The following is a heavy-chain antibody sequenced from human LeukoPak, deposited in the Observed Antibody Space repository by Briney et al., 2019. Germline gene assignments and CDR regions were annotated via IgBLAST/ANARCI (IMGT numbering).Heavy chain of an antibody. CDR3: AKGATVVVVTTIQY. V-gene: IGHV3-23*01. CDR2: ISSSGSGGNT. CDR1: GFICSDYA. J-gene: IGHJ1*01. Sequence: GGSLRLSCTASGFICSDYAMSWARQAPGKGLEWVAGISSSGSGGNTYYADSVKGRFTISRDNSKNTLFLQMNSLRAEDTAVYYCAKGATVVVVTTIQYWGQGTLVTVSS. D-gene: IGHD3-22*01.